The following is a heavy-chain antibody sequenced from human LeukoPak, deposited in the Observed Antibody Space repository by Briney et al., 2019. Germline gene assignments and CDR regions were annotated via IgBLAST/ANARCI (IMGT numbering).Heavy chain of an antibody. CDR3: AARVTSPHGLDV. Sequence: GGSLRLSCAASAFTFSNYAMHWVRQAPGKGLEWVAVISYGGSNKYYVDSVTGRFTISRDNSKNTLYLQMNSLRAEDTAVYYCAARVTSPHGLDVWGKGTTVTASS. V-gene: IGHV3-30*04. CDR1: AFTFSNYA. CDR2: ISYGGSNK. D-gene: IGHD3-16*01. J-gene: IGHJ6*04.